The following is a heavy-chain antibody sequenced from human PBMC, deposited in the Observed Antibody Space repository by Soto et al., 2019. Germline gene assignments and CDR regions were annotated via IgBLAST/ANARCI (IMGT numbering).Heavy chain of an antibody. CDR3: ARDESYNARGPFDY. CDR2: MNPNSGNT. V-gene: IGHV1-8*01. J-gene: IGHJ4*02. D-gene: IGHD1-1*01. CDR1: GYTFTSYD. Sequence: ASVKVSCKASGYTFTSYDINWVRQATGQGLEWMGWMNPNSGNTGYAQKFQGRVTMTRNTSISTAYMELSSLRSEDMAVYYCARDESYNARGPFDYWGQGTLVTVSS.